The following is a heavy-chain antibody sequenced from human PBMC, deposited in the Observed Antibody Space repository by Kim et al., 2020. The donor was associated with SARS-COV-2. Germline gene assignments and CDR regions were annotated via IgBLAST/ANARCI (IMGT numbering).Heavy chain of an antibody. V-gene: IGHV3-7*01. CDR2: IEGDGSKK. J-gene: IGHJ4*02. CDR3: TRDEK. Sequence: GGSLRLSCAASGFTFTNYWMGWVRQAPGKGLEWVANIEGDGSKKNYVDSVKGRFTISRDNAKNSLYLEMISLRAEDTAVYYCTRDEKWGQGTLVTVSS. CDR1: GFTFTNYW.